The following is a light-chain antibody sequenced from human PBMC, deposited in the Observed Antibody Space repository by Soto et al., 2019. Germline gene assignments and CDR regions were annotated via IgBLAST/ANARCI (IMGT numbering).Light chain of an antibody. Sequence: EIVLTQSPATLSLSPGQRATLSCRASQSVSTSLAWYQQKPGQAPRLLIYDASNRATGIPPRFSGSGSGTDFTLAISSLELEDFAVYYCQQRSNWPLITFGGGTKVEIK. CDR2: DAS. CDR3: QQRSNWPLIT. J-gene: IGKJ4*01. CDR1: QSVSTS. V-gene: IGKV3-11*01.